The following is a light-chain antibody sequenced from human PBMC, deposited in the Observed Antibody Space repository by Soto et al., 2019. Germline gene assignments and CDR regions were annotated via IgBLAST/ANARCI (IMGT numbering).Light chain of an antibody. V-gene: IGLV2-8*01. Sequence: QSVLTQPPSASGSPGQSVTISCTGTSSDIGGYNYVSWYQHHPGKAPKLILFEVTKRPSGVPDRCSGSKSGSTASLTVSGLQAEDQADYYCSSYGGSNSPHVFGTGTKLTVL. J-gene: IGLJ1*01. CDR1: SSDIGGYNY. CDR2: EVT. CDR3: SSYGGSNSPHV.